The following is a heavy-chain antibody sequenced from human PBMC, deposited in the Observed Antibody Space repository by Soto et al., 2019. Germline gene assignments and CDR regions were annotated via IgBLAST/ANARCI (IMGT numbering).Heavy chain of an antibody. Sequence: QVQLQQSGPGLVRPSQTLSLTCAIFGDSVSSTSVAWNWMRQSPSRVLAWLGRTYYRSKWYDDYAVSVKSRITINPDTSTNRFALQLNSVTPEDTAVDYCARVRLGRQMSHFDYWGQGILVTVSS. V-gene: IGHV6-1*01. CDR2: TYYRSKWYD. J-gene: IGHJ4*02. CDR3: ARVRLGRQMSHFDY. D-gene: IGHD3-16*01. CDR1: GDSVSSTSVA.